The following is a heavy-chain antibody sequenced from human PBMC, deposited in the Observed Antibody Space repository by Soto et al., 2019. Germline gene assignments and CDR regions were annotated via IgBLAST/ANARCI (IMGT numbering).Heavy chain of an antibody. V-gene: IGHV3-11*01. CDR3: ARNTISAAGADYYGLDV. Sequence: GGSLRLSCAGSGFTFSDYYMSWIRQAPGQGLEWVSYMSSSGVTVFYADSVRGRFTISRDNAKNSLYLQMYSLRAEDSAVYYCARNTISAAGADYYGLDVWGQGTTVTVSS. CDR2: MSSSGVTV. CDR1: GFTFSDYY. J-gene: IGHJ6*02. D-gene: IGHD6-13*01.